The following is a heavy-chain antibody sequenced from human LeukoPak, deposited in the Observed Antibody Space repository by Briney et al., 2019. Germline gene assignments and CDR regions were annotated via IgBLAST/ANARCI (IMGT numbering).Heavy chain of an antibody. CDR1: GGSFSDYY. Sequence: PSETLSLTCAVYGGSFSDYYWTWIRQPPGKGLEWIGEVNHSGSTNYNPSLKSRVTISVDTSKNQFSLKLSSVTAADTAVYYCARAYHSSWYLNWFDPWGQGTLVTVSS. CDR2: VNHSGST. CDR3: ARAYHSSWYLNWFDP. J-gene: IGHJ5*02. V-gene: IGHV4-34*01. D-gene: IGHD6-13*01.